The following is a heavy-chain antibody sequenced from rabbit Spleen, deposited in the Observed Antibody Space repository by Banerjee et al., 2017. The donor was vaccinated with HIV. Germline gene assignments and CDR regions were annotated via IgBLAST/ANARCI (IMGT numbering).Heavy chain of an antibody. Sequence: EESGGGLVKPGASLTLICTASGFSFSTSYDMSWVRQAPGKGLEWIGFIYTGNGKNYYASWAKGRFTISKTSSTTVTLQMTSLTAADTATYFCTRDAGSYDYIDGYFDLLGQGTLVTVS. V-gene: IGHV1S40*01. D-gene: IGHD8-1*01. CDR1: GFSFSTSYD. J-gene: IGHJ4*01. CDR3: TRDAGSYDYIDGYFDL. CDR2: IYTGNGKN.